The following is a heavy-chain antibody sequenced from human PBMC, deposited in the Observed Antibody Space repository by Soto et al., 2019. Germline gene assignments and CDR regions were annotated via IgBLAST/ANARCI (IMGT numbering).Heavy chain of an antibody. J-gene: IGHJ6*03. Sequence: QVQLVESGGGVVQPGRSLRLSCAASGFTFSSYGMNWVRQAPGKGLEWVAVISYDGSNQYYADSVKGRFTISRDNSKNTLDLQMNSLRAEDAAVYYCAKVIQGYYYYMDVWGKGTTVTVSS. V-gene: IGHV3-30*18. CDR2: ISYDGSNQ. CDR1: GFTFSSYG. CDR3: AKVIQGYYYYMDV.